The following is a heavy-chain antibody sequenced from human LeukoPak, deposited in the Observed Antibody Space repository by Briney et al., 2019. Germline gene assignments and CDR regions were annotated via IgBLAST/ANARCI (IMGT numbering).Heavy chain of an antibody. CDR1: GFTFDDYA. Sequence: SLRLSCAASGFTFDDYAMHWVRQVPGKGLKWVSGISWNSGSIGYADSVKGRFTISRDNAKNSLYLHMNSLSAEDTAVYYCARVPGIAAAGDRYFDCWGQGTLVTVSS. D-gene: IGHD6-13*01. J-gene: IGHJ4*02. CDR2: ISWNSGSI. V-gene: IGHV3-9*01. CDR3: ARVPGIAAAGDRYFDC.